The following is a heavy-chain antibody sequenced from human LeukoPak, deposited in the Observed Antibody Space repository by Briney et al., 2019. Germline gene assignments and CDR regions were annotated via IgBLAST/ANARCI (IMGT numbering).Heavy chain of an antibody. CDR2: INHSGST. CDR1: GGSFSGYY. D-gene: IGHD1-1*01. Sequence: PSETLSLTRAVYGGSFSGYYWSWIRQPPGKGLEWIGEINHSGSTNYNPSLKSRVTISVDTSKNQFSLKLSSVTAADTAVYYCARGSNGLDRWGQGTLVTVSS. V-gene: IGHV4-34*01. J-gene: IGHJ5*02. CDR3: ARGSNGLDR.